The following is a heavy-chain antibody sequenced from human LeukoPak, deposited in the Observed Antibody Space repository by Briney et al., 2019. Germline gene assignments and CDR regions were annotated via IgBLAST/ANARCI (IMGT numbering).Heavy chain of an antibody. CDR1: GFTFTHYN. V-gene: IGHV3-43*01. CDR3: TRTGPYYYYGMDV. CDR2: INWDGSSS. J-gene: IGHJ6*02. Sequence: GGSLRLSCAASGFTFTHYNMYWVRQPPGKGLEWVSLINWDGSSSYYADSVKGRFTISRDNNKNSLYLHMNSLRTEDTALYYCTRTGPYYYYGMDVGGQGTTVAVSS. D-gene: IGHD3/OR15-3a*01.